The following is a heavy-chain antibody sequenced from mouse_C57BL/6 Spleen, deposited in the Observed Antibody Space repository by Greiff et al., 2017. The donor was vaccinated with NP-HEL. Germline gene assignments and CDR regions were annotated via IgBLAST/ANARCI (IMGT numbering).Heavy chain of an antibody. D-gene: IGHD1-1*01. CDR2: IDPSDSYT. V-gene: IGHV1-59*01. CDR1: GYTFTSYW. J-gene: IGHJ1*03. CDR3: ANVITTVVAPYFDV. Sequence: VQLQQPGAELVRPGTSVKLSCKASGYTFTSYWMHWVKQRPGQGLEWIGVIDPSDSYTNYNQKFKGKATLTVDTSSSTAYMQLSSLTSEDSAVYYCANVITTVVAPYFDVWGTGTTVTVSS.